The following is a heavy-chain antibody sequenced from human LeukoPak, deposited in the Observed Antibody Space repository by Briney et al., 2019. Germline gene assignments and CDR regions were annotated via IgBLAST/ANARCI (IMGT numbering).Heavy chain of an antibody. D-gene: IGHD3-9*01. CDR3: ASRNYYDILTGYHYYFDY. Sequence: SETLSLTCAVSGGSISSGGYSWSWIRQPPGKGLEWIGYIYHSGSTYYNPSLKSRVTISVDRSKNQFSLKLSSVTAADTAVYYCASRNYYDILTGYHYYFDYWGQGTLVTVSS. CDR2: IYHSGST. V-gene: IGHV4-30-2*01. J-gene: IGHJ4*02. CDR1: GGSISSGGYS.